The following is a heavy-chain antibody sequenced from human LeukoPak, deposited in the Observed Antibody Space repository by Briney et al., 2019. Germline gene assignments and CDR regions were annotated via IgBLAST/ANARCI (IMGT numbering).Heavy chain of an antibody. Sequence: PSETLSLTCTVSGGSISSSSYYWGWIRQPPGMGLEWIGEINHSGSTNYKSSLKSRVTISVDTSKNQFSLNLSSVTAADTAVYYCARDNIVVVAATKAYYFDYWGQGTLVTVSS. CDR3: ARDNIVVVAATKAYYFDY. D-gene: IGHD2-15*01. V-gene: IGHV4-39*07. J-gene: IGHJ4*02. CDR1: GGSISSSSYY. CDR2: INHSGST.